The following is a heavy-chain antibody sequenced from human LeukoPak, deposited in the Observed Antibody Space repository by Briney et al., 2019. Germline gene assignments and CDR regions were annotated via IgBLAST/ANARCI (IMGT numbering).Heavy chain of an antibody. Sequence: PSQTLSLTCTVSGGSISSGGYYWSWIRQHLGKGLEWIGYIYYSGSTYYNPSLKSRVTISVDTSKNQFSLKLSSVTAADTAVYYCARGGPDDYGDYQNFDYWGQGTLVTVSS. V-gene: IGHV4-31*03. CDR3: ARGGPDDYGDYQNFDY. CDR2: IYYSGST. J-gene: IGHJ4*02. CDR1: GGSISSGGYY. D-gene: IGHD4-17*01.